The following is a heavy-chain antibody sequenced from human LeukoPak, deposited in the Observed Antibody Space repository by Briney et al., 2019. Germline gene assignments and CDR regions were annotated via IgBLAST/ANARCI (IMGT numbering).Heavy chain of an antibody. CDR1: GFIFGTFW. D-gene: IGHD3-16*01. CDR2: IKEDGSER. CDR3: ARGGRTGALDS. Sequence: PGGSLRLSCATSGFIFGTFWITWVRRAPGGALEWVANIKEDGSERFYVDSVEGRFTISRDNVKNSLDLHMNTLRVEDTAIYYCARGGRTGALDSWGQGAMVTVSS. J-gene: IGHJ3*01. V-gene: IGHV3-7*01.